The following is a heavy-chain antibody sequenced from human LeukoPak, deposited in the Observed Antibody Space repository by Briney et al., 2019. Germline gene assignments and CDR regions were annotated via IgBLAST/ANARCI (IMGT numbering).Heavy chain of an antibody. V-gene: IGHV4-4*02. CDR2: IYHSGST. D-gene: IGHD3-10*01. CDR1: GGSTSSSNW. J-gene: IGHJ4*02. Sequence: PSETLSLTCAVSGGSTSSSNWWSWVRQPPGKGLEWIGEIYHSGSTNYNPSLKSRVTISVDKSKNQFSLKLSSVTAADTAVYYCARAPPMWGSGSYLDYWGQGTLVTVSS. CDR3: ARAPPMWGSGSYLDY.